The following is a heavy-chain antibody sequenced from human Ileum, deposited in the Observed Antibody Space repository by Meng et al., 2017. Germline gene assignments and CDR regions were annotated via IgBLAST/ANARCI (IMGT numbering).Heavy chain of an antibody. CDR2: IWYDGSNE. V-gene: IGHV3-33*01. D-gene: IGHD6-13*01. CDR3: AREGLNIAAGGKRTAAFDM. CDR1: GFSFRTYA. Sequence: GESLKISCAASGFSFRTYAMHWVRQAPGKGLEWVAVIWYDGSNENYGESVKGRFTISRDNSKNTLYLQMNSLRADDTAVYYCAREGLNIAAGGKRTAAFDMWGQGTMVTVSS. J-gene: IGHJ3*02.